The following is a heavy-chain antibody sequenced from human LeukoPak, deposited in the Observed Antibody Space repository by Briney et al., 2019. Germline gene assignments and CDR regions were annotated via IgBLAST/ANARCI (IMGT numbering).Heavy chain of an antibody. Sequence: GGSLRLSCAGSEFSVSSKYRSWVPQAPGEGLEWGAIIYAGGATHYADSAKGRFTLSSDNSKNTLYLQMNLLRAEDTAVYYCSSAPTITTIFDCWGQGTLVTVSS. D-gene: IGHD4-11*01. CDR1: EFSVSSKY. CDR2: IYAGGAT. CDR3: SSAPTITTIFDC. V-gene: IGHV3-66*01. J-gene: IGHJ4*02.